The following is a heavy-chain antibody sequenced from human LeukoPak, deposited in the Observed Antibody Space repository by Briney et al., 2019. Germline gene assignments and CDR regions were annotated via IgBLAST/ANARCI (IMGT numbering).Heavy chain of an antibody. Sequence: GGSLRLSCAASGFTFDDYAMHWVRQAPGKGLEWVSLISGDGGSTCYADSVKGRFTISRDNSKNSLYLQMNSLRTEDTALYYCAKAYDGYDYYYGMDVWGQGTTVTVSS. CDR3: AKAYDGYDYYYGMDV. V-gene: IGHV3-43*02. J-gene: IGHJ6*02. D-gene: IGHD3-3*01. CDR2: ISGDGGST. CDR1: GFTFDDYA.